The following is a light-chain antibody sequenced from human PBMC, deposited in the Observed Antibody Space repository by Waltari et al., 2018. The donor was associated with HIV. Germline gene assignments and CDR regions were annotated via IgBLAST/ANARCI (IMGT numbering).Light chain of an antibody. V-gene: IGLV1-40*01. J-gene: IGLJ2*01. Sequence: QSVLTQPPSVSGAPGQRVTISCTGSRSNIGAIYDVHWYQQLPGAAPNLLIYDTNTRPSGVPDRFSASKSGTSASLAIAGLQADDEAVYYCQTFDTSLSGFVVFGGGTKLTVL. CDR1: RSNIGAIYD. CDR3: QTFDTSLSGFVV. CDR2: DTN.